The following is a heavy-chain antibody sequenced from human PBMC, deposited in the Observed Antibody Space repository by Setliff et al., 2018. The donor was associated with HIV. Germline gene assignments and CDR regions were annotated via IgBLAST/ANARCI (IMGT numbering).Heavy chain of an antibody. J-gene: IGHJ5*02. V-gene: IGHV1-18*01. CDR2: ISAYNGNT. Sequence: ASVKVSCKASGYTFTSYGISWVRQAPGQGLEWMGWISAYNGNTNYAQKLQGRVTMTTDTSTSTAYMELRSLRSDDTAVYYCARLRRGIAAAGTLVWFDPWGQGTLVTVS. D-gene: IGHD6-13*01. CDR1: GYTFTSYG. CDR3: ARLRRGIAAAGTLVWFDP.